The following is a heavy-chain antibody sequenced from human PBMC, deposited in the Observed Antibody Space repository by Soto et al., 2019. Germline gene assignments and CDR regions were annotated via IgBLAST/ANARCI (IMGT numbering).Heavy chain of an antibody. D-gene: IGHD6-13*01. CDR1: GFTFSSYG. CDR3: ARLYSSSCLDY. J-gene: IGHJ4*02. V-gene: IGHV3-33*01. CDR2: IWYDGSNK. Sequence: GGSLRLSCAASGFTFSSYGMHWVRQAPGKGLEWVAVIWYDGSNKYYADSVKGRFTISRDNSKNTLYLQMNSLRAEDTAVDYCARLYSSSCLDYWGQGNLVTFSS.